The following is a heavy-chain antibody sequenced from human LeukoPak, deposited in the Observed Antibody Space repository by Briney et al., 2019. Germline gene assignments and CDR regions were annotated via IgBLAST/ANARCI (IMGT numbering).Heavy chain of an antibody. V-gene: IGHV3-9*01. Sequence: GGSLRLSCAASGFTFDDYAMHWVREAPGKGLEGVSSISWNSDSIGYPDSVKGRFTISRDNAKNSLYLQMNSLRVEDTALYYCAKGDDSSGYSSPTDWGQGTLVTVSS. D-gene: IGHD3-22*01. J-gene: IGHJ4*02. CDR2: ISWNSDSI. CDR3: AKGDDSSGYSSPTD. CDR1: GFTFDDYA.